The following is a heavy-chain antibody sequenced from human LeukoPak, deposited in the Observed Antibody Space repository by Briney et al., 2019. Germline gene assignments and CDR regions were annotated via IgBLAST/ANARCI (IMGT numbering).Heavy chain of an antibody. V-gene: IGHV3-21*01. Sequence: GGSLRLSCAASGFTFSSYSMNWVRQAPGKGLEWVSSISSSGSYIYYADSVKGRFTISRDNAKNSLYLQMNSLRAEDTAVYYCARERRGYDPVWGQGTLVTVSS. CDR3: ARERRGYDPV. D-gene: IGHD5-12*01. CDR1: GFTFSSYS. CDR2: ISSSGSYI. J-gene: IGHJ4*02.